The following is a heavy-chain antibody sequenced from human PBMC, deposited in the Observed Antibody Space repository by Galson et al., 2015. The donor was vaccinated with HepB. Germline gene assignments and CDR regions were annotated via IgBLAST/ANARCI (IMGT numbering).Heavy chain of an antibody. D-gene: IGHD5-18*01. Sequence: ETLSLTCTVSGGSISSYYWSWIRQPPGKGLEWIGYIYYSGSTNYNPSLKSRVTISVDTSKNQFSLKLSSVTAADTAVYYCARGERGYSYGPTRYYYYGMDVWGQGTTVTVSS. V-gene: IGHV4-59*01. J-gene: IGHJ6*02. CDR1: GGSISSYY. CDR3: ARGERGYSYGPTRYYYYGMDV. CDR2: IYYSGST.